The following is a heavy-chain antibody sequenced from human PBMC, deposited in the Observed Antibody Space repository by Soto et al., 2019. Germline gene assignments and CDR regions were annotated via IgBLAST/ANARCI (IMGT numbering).Heavy chain of an antibody. D-gene: IGHD6-13*01. Sequence: PGGSLRLSCAASGFTFSSYSMNWVRQAPGKGLEWVSSISSSSSYIYYADSVKGRFTISRDNAKNSLYLQMNSLRAEDTAVYYCARDLGRSWYGSNYWGQGTLVTVSS. CDR2: ISSSSSYI. CDR1: GFTFSSYS. CDR3: ARDLGRSWYGSNY. V-gene: IGHV3-21*01. J-gene: IGHJ4*02.